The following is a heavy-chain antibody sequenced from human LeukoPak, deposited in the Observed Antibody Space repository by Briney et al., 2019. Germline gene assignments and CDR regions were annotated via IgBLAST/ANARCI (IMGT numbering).Heavy chain of an antibody. CDR1: GGSFSGYY. CDR3: ARVSAVVTLGY. J-gene: IGHJ4*02. D-gene: IGHD4-23*01. Sequence: ASETLSLTRAVYGGSFSGYYWSWIRQPPGKGLEWIGEINHSGSTNYNPSLKSRVTISVDTSKNQFSLKLSSVTAADTAVYYCARVSAVVTLGYWGQGTLVTVSS. V-gene: IGHV4-34*01. CDR2: INHSGST.